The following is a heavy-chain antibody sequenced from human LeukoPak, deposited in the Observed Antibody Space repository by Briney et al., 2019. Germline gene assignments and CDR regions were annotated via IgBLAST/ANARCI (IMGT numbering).Heavy chain of an antibody. D-gene: IGHD1-26*01. Sequence: GGSLRLSCAASGFSFSNYWMSWVRQVPGKGLEWVANIKQDGSEKYYVDSVKGRFTISRDNAKNSLYLQMNSLRAEDTARYYCARDKIVGATNFGYWGQGTLVTVSS. CDR3: ARDKIVGATNFGY. J-gene: IGHJ4*02. V-gene: IGHV3-7*03. CDR1: GFSFSNYW. CDR2: IKQDGSEK.